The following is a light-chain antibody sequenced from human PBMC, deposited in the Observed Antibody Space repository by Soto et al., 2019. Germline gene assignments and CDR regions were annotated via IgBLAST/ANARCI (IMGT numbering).Light chain of an antibody. CDR3: QQYNSYWT. CDR1: QSISSY. CDR2: DAS. Sequence: DIQMTQSPSSLSASVGDRVTITCRASQSISSYLNWYQQKPGKAPQALIYDASSLKSGVPSRFSGSGSGTEFILTISSLQPDDFATYYCQQYNSYWTFGQGTKVDIK. V-gene: IGKV1-5*01. J-gene: IGKJ1*01.